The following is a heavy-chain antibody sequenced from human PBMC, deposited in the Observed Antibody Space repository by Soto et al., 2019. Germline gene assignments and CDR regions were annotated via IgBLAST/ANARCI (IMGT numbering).Heavy chain of an antibody. CDR1: GDRVSSNSAA. CDR2: TYYRSKWYN. J-gene: IGHJ4*02. V-gene: IGHV6-1*01. CDR3: ARLRDYYDRSGYFSEALDY. D-gene: IGHD3-22*01. Sequence: SQTLSLTCAISGDRVSSNSAAWNWIRQSPSRGLEWLGRTYYRSKWYNDYAASVKSRITINPDTSKNQFSLQLNSVTPEDTAVYFCARLRDYYDRSGYFSEALDYWGQGTLVTVSS.